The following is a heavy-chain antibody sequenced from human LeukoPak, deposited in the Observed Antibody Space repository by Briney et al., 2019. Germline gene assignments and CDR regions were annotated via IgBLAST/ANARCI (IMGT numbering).Heavy chain of an antibody. J-gene: IGHJ4*02. V-gene: IGHV4-59*01. CDR2: IYYSGST. D-gene: IGHD6-6*01. CDR3: ARGVSSHFDY. Sequence: SETLSLTCTVSGGSISSYYWSWIRQPPGKGLEWIGYIYYSGSTNYNPSLKSRVTISVDTSKNQFSLKLSSVTAADTAVYYCARGVSSHFDYWGQGTLVTVSS. CDR1: GGSISSYY.